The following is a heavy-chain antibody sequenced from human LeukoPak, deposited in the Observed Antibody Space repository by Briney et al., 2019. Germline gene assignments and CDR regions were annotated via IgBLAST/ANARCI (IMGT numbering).Heavy chain of an antibody. D-gene: IGHD3-10*01. J-gene: IGHJ4*02. Sequence: GRSLRLSCAASGFTFSSYGMHWVRQAPGKGLEWVAVIWYDGSNKYYADSVKGRFTISRDNSKNTLYLQMNSLRAEDTAVYYCARATKVSYFDYWGQGTLVTVSS. CDR3: ARATKVSYFDY. V-gene: IGHV3-33*01. CDR2: IWYDGSNK. CDR1: GFTFSSYG.